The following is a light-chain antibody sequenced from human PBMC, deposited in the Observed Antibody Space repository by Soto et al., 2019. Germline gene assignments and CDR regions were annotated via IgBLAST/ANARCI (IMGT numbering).Light chain of an antibody. V-gene: IGLV1-47*01. CDR2: RND. J-gene: IGLJ3*02. CDR1: TSNIANSF. Sequence: QAAVTQPPSVSGTPGQRVSISCSGSTSNIANSFVYWYQHVPGTAPKILMYRNDQRPSGVPDRFSGSKYGTSASLAVSGLRPEDEADYFCPAWDGNLPGWVFGGGTKVTVL. CDR3: PAWDGNLPGWV.